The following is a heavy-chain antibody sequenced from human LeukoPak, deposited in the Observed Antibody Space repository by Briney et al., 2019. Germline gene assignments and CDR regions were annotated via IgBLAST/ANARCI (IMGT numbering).Heavy chain of an antibody. CDR1: GYTFTSYC. CDR3: ARDSIGAIFGVVNNWFDP. J-gene: IGHJ5*02. D-gene: IGHD3-3*01. V-gene: IGHV1-46*01. CDR2: INPSGGST. Sequence: ASVKVSCKASGYTFTSYCMHWVRQAPGQGLEWMGIINPSGGSTSYAQKFQGRVTMTRDTSTSTVYMELSSLRSEDTAVYYCARDSIGAIFGVVNNWFDPWGQGTLVTVSS.